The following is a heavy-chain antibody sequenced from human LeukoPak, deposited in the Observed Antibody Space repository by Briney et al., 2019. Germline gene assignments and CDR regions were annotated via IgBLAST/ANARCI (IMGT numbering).Heavy chain of an antibody. V-gene: IGHV4-34*01. CDR3: ARRTAAAGTDHGWFDP. J-gene: IGHJ5*02. Sequence: SETLSLTCAVYGGSFSGYYWSWIRQPPGKGLEWIGEINHSGSTNYNPSLKSRVTISVDTFKNQFSLKLSSVTAAETAVYYCARRTAAAGTDHGWFDPWGQGTLVTVSS. CDR1: GGSFSGYY. CDR2: INHSGST. D-gene: IGHD6-13*01.